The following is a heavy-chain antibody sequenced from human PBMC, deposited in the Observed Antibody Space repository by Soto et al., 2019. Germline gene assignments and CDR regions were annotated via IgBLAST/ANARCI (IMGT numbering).Heavy chain of an antibody. CDR3: ARGGLGYCSSTSCPAGGYGMDV. V-gene: IGHV7-4-1*01. CDR2: INTNTGNP. Sequence: EASVKVSCKASGYTFTSYAMNWVRQAPGQGLEWMGWINTNTGNPTYAQGFTGRFVFSLDTSVSTAYLQICSLKAEDTAVYYCARGGLGYCSSTSCPAGGYGMDVWGQGTTVTVSS. J-gene: IGHJ6*02. CDR1: GYTFTSYA. D-gene: IGHD2-2*01.